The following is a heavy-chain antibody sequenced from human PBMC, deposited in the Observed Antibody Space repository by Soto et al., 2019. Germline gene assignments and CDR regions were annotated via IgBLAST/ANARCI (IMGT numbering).Heavy chain of an antibody. CDR3: AADRKIVGTIGAFDF. Sequence: QVQLVQSGAEVRKPGASVRVSCKVPENTLTELTIDWLRQAPGKGLEWMGHSAPEQGEPVYPQKFQGRVSMPEDPSTDTAYMELTSLRFEDTAVYFCAADRKIVGTIGAFDFWGQGTLVTVSS. V-gene: IGHV1-24*01. J-gene: IGHJ4*02. CDR1: ENTLTELT. D-gene: IGHD1-26*01. CDR2: SAPEQGEP.